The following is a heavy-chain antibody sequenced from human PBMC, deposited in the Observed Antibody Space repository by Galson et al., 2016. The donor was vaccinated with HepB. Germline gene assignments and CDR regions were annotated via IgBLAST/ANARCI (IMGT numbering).Heavy chain of an antibody. CDR2: ISANSGNT. CDR3: ARDVQYRFDY. V-gene: IGHV1-18*04. D-gene: IGHD1-1*01. CDR1: GYTFTSYA. J-gene: IGHJ4*02. Sequence: SVKVSCKASGYTFTSYAIYWVRQAPGQGLEWLGWISANSGNTRYAEKFQDRVTMTRDTSASSVYMDLRSLRSDDTAVYYCARDVQYRFDYWGQGSLVTVAS.